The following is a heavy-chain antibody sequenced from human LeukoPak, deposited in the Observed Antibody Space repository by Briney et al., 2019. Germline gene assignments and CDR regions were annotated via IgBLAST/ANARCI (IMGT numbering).Heavy chain of an antibody. Sequence: ASVKVSCKASGYTFTSYYMHWVRQAPGQGLEWMGIINPSGGSTSYAQKFQGRVTMTRDMSTSTVYMELSSLRSEDTAVYYCARRFTYDSSGYYFDYWGQGTLVTVSS. D-gene: IGHD3-22*01. J-gene: IGHJ4*02. CDR1: GYTFTSYY. CDR3: ARRFTYDSSGYYFDY. V-gene: IGHV1-46*01. CDR2: INPSGGST.